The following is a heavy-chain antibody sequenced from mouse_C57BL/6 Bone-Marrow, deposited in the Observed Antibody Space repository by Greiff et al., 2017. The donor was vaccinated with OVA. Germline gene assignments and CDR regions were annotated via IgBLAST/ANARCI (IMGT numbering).Heavy chain of an antibody. CDR1: GYTFTNYW. J-gene: IGHJ2*02. Sequence: QVQLQQPGAELVRPGTSVKLSCKASGYTFTNYWMHWVKQRPGQGLEWIGVIAPSDSYINSNHKFKGRATLTVDTSSSTAYMHLSSLTSEDSAVYDWSHYCRRLYLHYWGQGTSLTVSS. CDR2: IAPSDSYI. V-gene: IGHV1-59*01. D-gene: IGHD1-1*01. CDR3: SHYCRRLYLHY.